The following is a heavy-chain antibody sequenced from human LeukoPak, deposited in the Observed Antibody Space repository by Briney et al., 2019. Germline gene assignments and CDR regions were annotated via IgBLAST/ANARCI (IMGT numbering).Heavy chain of an antibody. Sequence: PGGSLRLSCAASGFTFSSYSMNWVRQAPGKGLEWVAVISYDGSNKYYADSVKGRFTISRDNSKNTLYLQMNSLRAEDTAVYYCASPLDYGDYEVDYGMDVWGQGTTVTVSS. CDR1: GFTFSSYS. J-gene: IGHJ6*02. CDR2: ISYDGSNK. V-gene: IGHV3-30*03. D-gene: IGHD4-17*01. CDR3: ASPLDYGDYEVDYGMDV.